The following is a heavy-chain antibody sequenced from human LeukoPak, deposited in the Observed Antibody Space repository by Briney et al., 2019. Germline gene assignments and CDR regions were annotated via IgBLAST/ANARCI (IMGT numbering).Heavy chain of an antibody. J-gene: IGHJ4*02. Sequence: GESLKISCKGSGYSFSNDWIGWVRQMPGKGLEWMGIIYPGDSDTRYSPSFQGQVAISADKSISTAYLQWSSLEASHTAMYYCARRGCNGGSCYGYWGQGTLVTVSS. CDR3: ARRGCNGGSCYGY. D-gene: IGHD2-15*01. V-gene: IGHV5-51*01. CDR1: GYSFSNDW. CDR2: IYPGDSDT.